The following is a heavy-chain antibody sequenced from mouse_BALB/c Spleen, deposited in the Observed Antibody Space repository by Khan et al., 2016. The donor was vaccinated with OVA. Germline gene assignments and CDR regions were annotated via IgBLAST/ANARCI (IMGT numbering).Heavy chain of an antibody. D-gene: IGHD2-10*01. J-gene: IGHJ3*01. CDR1: GFAFNSYD. Sequence: DVKLVESGGGLVKPGGSLKLSCEVSGFAFNSYDMSWVRQTPEKRLEWVATISSTGTYTYYPDSVTGRFTISRDTARNTLYLQMSSLRSEDTALYYCTRPSYYGNPWFTYWGQGTLVTVSA. CDR3: TRPSYYGNPWFTY. CDR2: ISSTGTYT. V-gene: IGHV5-9*02.